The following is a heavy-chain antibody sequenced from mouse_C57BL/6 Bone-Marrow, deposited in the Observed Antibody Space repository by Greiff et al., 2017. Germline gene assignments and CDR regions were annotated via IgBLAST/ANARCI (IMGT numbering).Heavy chain of an antibody. Sequence: QVQLQQSGAELARPGASVKMSCKASGYTFTSYTMHWVKQRPGQGLEWIGYINPSSGYTKYNQKFKDKATLTADKSSSTAYMQLSSLTSEDSAVYYCARSKSNYPYFDYWGQGTTLTVSS. CDR1: GYTFTSYT. CDR2: INPSSGYT. J-gene: IGHJ2*01. CDR3: ARSKSNYPYFDY. D-gene: IGHD2-5*01. V-gene: IGHV1-4*01.